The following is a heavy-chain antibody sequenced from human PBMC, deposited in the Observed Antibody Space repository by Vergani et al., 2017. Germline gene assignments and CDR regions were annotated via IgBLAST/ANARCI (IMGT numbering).Heavy chain of an antibody. CDR1: GGTFSSYA. V-gene: IGHV1-69*01. CDR3: AGGAGKTYCSGGSCRFYYYGMDV. Sequence: QVQLVQSGAEVKKPGSSVKVSCKASGGTFSSYAISWVRQAPGQGLEWMGGIIPLFGTANYAQKFQGRVTITADESTSTAYMELSSLRSEETAVYYCAGGAGKTYCSGGSCRFYYYGMDVWGQGSTVTVSS. D-gene: IGHD2-15*01. J-gene: IGHJ6*02. CDR2: IIPLFGTA.